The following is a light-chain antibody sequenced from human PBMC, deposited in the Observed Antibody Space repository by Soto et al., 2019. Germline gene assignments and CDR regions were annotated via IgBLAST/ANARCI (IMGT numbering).Light chain of an antibody. CDR1: SSDVGGYNY. CDR2: DVS. CDR3: SSYTLSSTWV. Sequence: QPVLTQPASVSGSPGQSITISCTGTSSDVGGYNYVSWYQQHPGKAPKLMIYDVSNRPSGVSNRFSGSKSGNTASLTISGLQPEDEADYYCSSYTLSSTWVFGGGTKLTVL. V-gene: IGLV2-14*01. J-gene: IGLJ3*02.